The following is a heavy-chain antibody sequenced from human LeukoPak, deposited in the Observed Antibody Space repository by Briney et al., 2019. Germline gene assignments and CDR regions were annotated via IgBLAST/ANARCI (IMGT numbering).Heavy chain of an antibody. J-gene: IGHJ4*02. D-gene: IGHD3-10*01. CDR2: ISYDGSNK. Sequence: GGSLRLSCAASGFTFSSYGMHWVRQAPGKGLEWVAVISYDGSNKYYADSVKGRFTISRDNSKNTLYLQMNSLRAEDTAVYYCAKGFYGSGSYYNFFFDYWGQGTLVTVSS. CDR3: AKGFYGSGSYYNFFFDY. V-gene: IGHV3-30*18. CDR1: GFTFSSYG.